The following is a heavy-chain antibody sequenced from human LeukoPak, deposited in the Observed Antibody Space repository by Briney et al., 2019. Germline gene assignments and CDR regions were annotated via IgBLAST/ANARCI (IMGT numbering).Heavy chain of an antibody. J-gene: IGHJ4*02. V-gene: IGHV3-23*01. Sequence: GGSLRLSCAASGFTFSSYAMSWVRQAPGKGLEWVSAISGSGGSTYYADSVKGRLTISRDNSKNTLYLQMNSLRAEDTAVYYCAKDQSRLWFGEGFDYWGQGTLVTVSS. CDR2: ISGSGGST. CDR1: GFTFSSYA. D-gene: IGHD3-10*01. CDR3: AKDQSRLWFGEGFDY.